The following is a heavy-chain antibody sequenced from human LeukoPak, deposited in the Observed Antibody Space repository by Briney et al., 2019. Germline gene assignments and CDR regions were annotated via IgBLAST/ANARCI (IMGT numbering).Heavy chain of an antibody. CDR2: IYSGGST. D-gene: IGHD5-12*01. J-gene: IGHJ4*02. CDR1: GFTVSSNY. Sequence: GGSLRLFCAASGFTVSSNYMSWVRQAPGRGLEWVSVIYSGGSTYYADSVKGRFTISRDNSKNTLYLQMNSLRAVDTAVYYCAKDGREYSGYDLYYFDYWGQGTLVTVSS. V-gene: IGHV3-66*02. CDR3: AKDGREYSGYDLYYFDY.